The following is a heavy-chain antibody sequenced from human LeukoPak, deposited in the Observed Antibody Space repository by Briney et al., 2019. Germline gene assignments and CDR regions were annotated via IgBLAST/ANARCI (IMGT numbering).Heavy chain of an antibody. Sequence: SETLSLTCTVSGGSISSGDYYWSWIRQPPGKGLEWIGYIYYSGSTYYNPSLKSRVTISVDTSKNQFSLKLSSVTAADTAVYYCARPYYYDSSGYRHDAFDIWGQGTMVTVSS. CDR3: ARPYYYDSSGYRHDAFDI. V-gene: IGHV4-30-4*01. J-gene: IGHJ3*02. CDR1: GGSISSGDYY. D-gene: IGHD3-22*01. CDR2: IYYSGST.